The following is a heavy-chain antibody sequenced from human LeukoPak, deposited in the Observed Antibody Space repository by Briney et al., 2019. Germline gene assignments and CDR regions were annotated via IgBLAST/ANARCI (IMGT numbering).Heavy chain of an antibody. CDR3: ARDSIAAAGYNY. CDR1: GYTFTSYG. D-gene: IGHD6-13*01. CDR2: ISAYNGNT. J-gene: IGHJ4*02. V-gene: IGHV1-18*01. Sequence: ASVTVSCKASGYTFTSYGISWVRQAPGQGLEGMGCISAYNGNTNYAQKLQGGVTMTTDTSTSTAYMELRSLRSDDTAVYYCARDSIAAAGYNYWGQGTLVTVSS.